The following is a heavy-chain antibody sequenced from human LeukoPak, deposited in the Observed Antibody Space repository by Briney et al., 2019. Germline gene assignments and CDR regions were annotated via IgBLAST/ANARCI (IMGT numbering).Heavy chain of an antibody. CDR1: GGSISSGGYS. CDR3: ARRRRDGYNALDY. Sequence: ASQTLSLTCAVSGGSISSGGYSWSWIRQPPGKGLEWIGYIYHSGSTYYNPSLKSRVTISVDRSKNQFSLKLSSVTAADTAVYYCARRRRDGYNALDYWGQGTLVTVSS. D-gene: IGHD5-24*01. J-gene: IGHJ4*02. V-gene: IGHV4-30-2*01. CDR2: IYHSGST.